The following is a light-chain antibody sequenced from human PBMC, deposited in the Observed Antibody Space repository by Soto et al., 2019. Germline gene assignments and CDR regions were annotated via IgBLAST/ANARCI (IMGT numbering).Light chain of an antibody. CDR3: QQYGGSPPYT. CDR2: GAS. CDR1: QSVSGTY. V-gene: IGKV3-20*01. J-gene: IGKJ2*01. Sequence: LSPGERATLSCRASQSVSGTYLAWYQQKPGQAPRLLMYGASSRATGIPDRFSGSGSGTDFILTISRLEPEDFAVYYCQQYGGSPPYTFGQGTKVDIK.